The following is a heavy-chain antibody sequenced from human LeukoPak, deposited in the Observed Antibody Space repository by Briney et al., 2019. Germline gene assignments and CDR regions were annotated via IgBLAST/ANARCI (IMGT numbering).Heavy chain of an antibody. D-gene: IGHD3-10*01. J-gene: IGHJ6*03. CDR2: INPNSGGT. Sequence: ASVKVSCKASGYTFTGYYMHWVRQAPGQGLEWMGWINPNSGGTNYAQKFQGRVTMTRDTSISTAYMELSRPRSDDTAVYYCARVRYYGSGSRYYYYMDVWGKGTTVTISS. CDR1: GYTFTGYY. CDR3: ARVRYYGSGSRYYYYMDV. V-gene: IGHV1-2*02.